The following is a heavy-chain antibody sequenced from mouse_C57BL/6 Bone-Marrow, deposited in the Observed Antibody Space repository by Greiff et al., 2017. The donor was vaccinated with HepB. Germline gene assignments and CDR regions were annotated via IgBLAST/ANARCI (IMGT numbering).Heavy chain of an antibody. CDR1: GFSLTSYG. J-gene: IGHJ4*01. V-gene: IGHV2-9*01. CDR2: IWGGGST. CDR3: AKGGYYYGSSYERGAMDY. Sequence: VQRVESGPGLVAPSQSLSITCTVSGFSLTSYGVDWVRQPPGKGLEWLGVIWGGGSTNYNSALMSRLSISKDNSKSQVFLKMNSLQTDDTAMYYCAKGGYYYGSSYERGAMDYWGQGTSVTVSS. D-gene: IGHD1-1*01.